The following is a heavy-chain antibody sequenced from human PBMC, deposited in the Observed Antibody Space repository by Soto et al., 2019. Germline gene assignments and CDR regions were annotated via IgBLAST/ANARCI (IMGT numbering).Heavy chain of an antibody. CDR2: TTQDGSNR. J-gene: IGHJ4*02. CDR3: AGRSGSSDH. D-gene: IGHD3-10*01. CDR1: GFTFSSYW. Sequence: PGGSLRLSCAVSGFTFSSYWMSWVRQGPGKGLEWVASTTQDGSNRYYVDSVKGRFTISRDNAKNSLYLQMDSLRAEDTAVYYCAGRSGSSDHWGRGTLVTVSS. V-gene: IGHV3-7*01.